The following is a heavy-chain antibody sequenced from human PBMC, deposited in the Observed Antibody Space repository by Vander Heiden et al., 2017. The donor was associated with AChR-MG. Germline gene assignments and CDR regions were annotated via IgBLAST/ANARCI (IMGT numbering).Heavy chain of an antibody. J-gene: IGHJ4*02. D-gene: IGHD3-22*01. CDR1: GFSLSTSGVG. V-gene: IGHV2-5*01. Sequence: QITLKESGPTLVQPTQTLTLTCTFSGFSLSTSGVGVGWIRQPPGKALEWLALIYWNDDKRYSPSLKSRLTITKDTSKNQVVLTMTNMDPVDTATYYCAHSEGYYSYSLAWDYWGQGTLVTVSS. CDR3: AHSEGYYSYSLAWDY. CDR2: IYWNDDK.